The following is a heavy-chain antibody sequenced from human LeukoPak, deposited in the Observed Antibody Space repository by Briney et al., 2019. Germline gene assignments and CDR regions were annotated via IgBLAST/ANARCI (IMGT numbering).Heavy chain of an antibody. V-gene: IGHV4-59*01. Sequence: SETLSLTCTVSGGSISSYYWSWIRQPPGKGLDWIGFIYHNGRTDYNPSLKSRVTIPADTSKNRFSLRLSSVTAADTAVYYCARVSSGNYLNFDYWGQGTLVTVSS. CDR1: GGSISSYY. CDR3: ARVSSGNYLNFDY. J-gene: IGHJ4*02. D-gene: IGHD1-26*01. CDR2: IYHNGRT.